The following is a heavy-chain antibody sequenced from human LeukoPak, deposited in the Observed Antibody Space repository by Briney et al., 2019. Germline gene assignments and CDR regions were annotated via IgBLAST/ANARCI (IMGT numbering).Heavy chain of an antibody. J-gene: IGHJ6*04. CDR3: AELGITMIGGV. CDR1: GFTFISYA. CDR2: IYNDGST. V-gene: IGHV3-23*03. Sequence: LTGRSLRLSCASSGFTFISYAMNWGRKGAGKGRVWSSVIYNDGSTYYTDSVKGRFIISRDNDNHSLYLKMNSLRAEDTAVYYCAELGITMIGGVWGKGTTVTISS. D-gene: IGHD3-10*02.